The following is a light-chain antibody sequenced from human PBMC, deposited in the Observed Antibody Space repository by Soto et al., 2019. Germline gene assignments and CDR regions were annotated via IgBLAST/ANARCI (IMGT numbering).Light chain of an antibody. Sequence: QSVLTQPASVSGSPGQSITISCTGTYTDVGGYNRVSWYQHHAGKGPKMLIFEVDNRPSGISDRFSGSKSGDTASLTISDLQAEDLADYYCVSSIESSLTPWVFGGGTKVTVL. CDR3: VSSIESSLTPWV. CDR2: EVD. CDR1: YTDVGGYNR. V-gene: IGLV2-14*01. J-gene: IGLJ3*02.